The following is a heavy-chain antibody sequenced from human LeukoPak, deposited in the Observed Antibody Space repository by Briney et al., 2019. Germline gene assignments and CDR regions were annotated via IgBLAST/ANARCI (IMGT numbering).Heavy chain of an antibody. CDR1: GFTCSSYA. Sequence: GGSLRLSCAASGFTCSSYAINWVRQAPGKGLEWVSGISGSGGSTYYADPVKGRFTISRDNSKNTLYLQMNSLRAEDTAVYYCAKGGGAYYSDSSTYSAPFEHWGQGTLVTVSS. D-gene: IGHD3-22*01. V-gene: IGHV3-23*01. CDR3: AKGGGAYYSDSSTYSAPFEH. J-gene: IGHJ4*02. CDR2: ISGSGGST.